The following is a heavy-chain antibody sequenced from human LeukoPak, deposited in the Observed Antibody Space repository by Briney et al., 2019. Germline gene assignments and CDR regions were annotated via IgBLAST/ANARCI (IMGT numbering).Heavy chain of an antibody. CDR2: INHSGST. Sequence: PSETLSLSCAVYGGSFSGYYWSWNRQPPGKGLEWIGEINHSGSTNYNPSLKSRVTISVDTSKNQFSLKLSSVTAADTAVYYCAASRSGSYYPLDYWGQGTLVTVSS. D-gene: IGHD3-10*01. V-gene: IGHV4-34*01. J-gene: IGHJ4*02. CDR1: GGSFSGYY. CDR3: AASRSGSYYPLDY.